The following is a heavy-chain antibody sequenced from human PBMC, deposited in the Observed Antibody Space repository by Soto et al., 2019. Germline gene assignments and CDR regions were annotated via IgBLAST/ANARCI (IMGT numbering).Heavy chain of an antibody. CDR2: INTDGGTT. Sequence: VQLVESGGGLVQPGGSLRLSCAASGFTFNNYWMHWVRQAPGTGLVWVSRINTDGGTTTYADSVKGRFTISRDNAKSTLYLHMNSLRVEDTAVYYCVRIRRGDGYTFGYWGQGTRVTVSS. D-gene: IGHD5-12*01. V-gene: IGHV3-74*01. J-gene: IGHJ4*02. CDR3: VRIRRGDGYTFGY. CDR1: GFTFNNYW.